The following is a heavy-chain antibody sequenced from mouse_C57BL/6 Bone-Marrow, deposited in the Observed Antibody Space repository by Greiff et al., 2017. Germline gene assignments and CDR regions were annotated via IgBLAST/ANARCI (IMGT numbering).Heavy chain of an antibody. CDR2: IYPRSGNT. V-gene: IGHV1-81*01. D-gene: IGHD1-1*01. CDR3: AKGVYCRRSYRAY. J-gene: IGHJ3*01. CDR1: GYTFTSSG. Sequence: QVQLQQSGAELARPGASVKLSCKASGYTFTSSGISWVKQRTGQGLEWIGQIYPRSGNTYYNEKFKGKATLTADKSSSTAYMGLRSLTSEDSAVYFCAKGVYCRRSYRAYWGQGTLVTVSA.